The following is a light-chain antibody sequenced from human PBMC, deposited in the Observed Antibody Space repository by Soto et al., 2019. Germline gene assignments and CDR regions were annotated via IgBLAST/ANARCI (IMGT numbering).Light chain of an antibody. CDR3: QQRSNWPPIT. J-gene: IGKJ5*01. CDR1: QSVKTF. V-gene: IGKV3-11*01. CDR2: DAS. Sequence: EIVLTQSPGTLSLSPGERATLSCRASQSVKTFLVWYQRRPGQAPRLLIHDASHRAAGIPARFSGSGFGTDFTLTISSLEPEDAAVYYCQQRSNWPPITFGQGTRLEIK.